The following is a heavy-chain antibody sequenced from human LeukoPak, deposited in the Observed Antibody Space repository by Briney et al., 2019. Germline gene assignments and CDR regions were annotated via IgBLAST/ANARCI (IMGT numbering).Heavy chain of an antibody. CDR1: GFTFSDYY. Sequence: GGSLRLSCAASGFTFSDYYMSWIRQAPGKGLEWVSYISSSGSTIYYADSVKGRFTISRDSSKNTLYLQMNSLRAEDTAVYYCAKDNGDYVTYWYFDLWGRGTLVTVSS. CDR2: ISSSGSTI. D-gene: IGHD4-17*01. V-gene: IGHV3-11*01. J-gene: IGHJ2*01. CDR3: AKDNGDYVTYWYFDL.